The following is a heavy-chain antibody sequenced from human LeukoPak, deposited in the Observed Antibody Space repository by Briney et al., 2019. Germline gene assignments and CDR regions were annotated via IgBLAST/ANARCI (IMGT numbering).Heavy chain of an antibody. V-gene: IGHV4-59*01. J-gene: IGHJ5*02. CDR1: GGSISSYY. CDR2: IYYSGST. Sequence: SETLSLTCTVSGGSISSYYRSWIRQPPGKGLEWIGYIYYSGSTNYNPSLKSRVTISVDTSKNQFSLKLSSVTAADTAVYYCARGRYYGSGSYFWFDPWGQGTLVTVSS. CDR3: ARGRYYGSGSYFWFDP. D-gene: IGHD3-10*01.